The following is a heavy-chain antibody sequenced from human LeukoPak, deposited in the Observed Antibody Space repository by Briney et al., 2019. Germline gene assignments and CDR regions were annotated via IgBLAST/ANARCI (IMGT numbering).Heavy chain of an antibody. CDR2: INPNSGGT. Sequence: GASVKLSCKASGYTFSGYYMHWVRHAPGQGLEWMGWINPNSGGTNYAQKFQGRVTMTRDTSISTAYMELSRLRSDDTAVYYCARGYPLSTTAAGTYFQHWGQGTLVTVSS. CDR3: ARGYPLSTTAAGTYFQH. CDR1: GYTFSGYY. V-gene: IGHV1-2*02. D-gene: IGHD6-13*01. J-gene: IGHJ1*01.